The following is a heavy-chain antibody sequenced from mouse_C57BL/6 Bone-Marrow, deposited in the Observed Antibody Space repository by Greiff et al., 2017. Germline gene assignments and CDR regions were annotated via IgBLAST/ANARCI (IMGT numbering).Heavy chain of an antibody. D-gene: IGHD2-1*01. J-gene: IGHJ4*01. CDR1: GYTFTSYW. CDR3: TREIYYGNPYYYAMDY. Sequence: VQLQQSGTVLARPGASVKMSCKTSGYTFTSYWMHWVKQRPGQGLEWIGAFYPGSGDTSYNQKFKGKAKLTAVTSASTAYMELSSLTNEDSAVYNCTREIYYGNPYYYAMDYWGQGTSVTVSS. CDR2: FYPGSGDT. V-gene: IGHV1-5*01.